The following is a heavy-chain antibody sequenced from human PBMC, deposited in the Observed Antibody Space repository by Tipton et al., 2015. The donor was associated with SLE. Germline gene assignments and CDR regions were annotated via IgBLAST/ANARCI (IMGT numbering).Heavy chain of an antibody. D-gene: IGHD6-19*01. J-gene: IGHJ4*02. Sequence: SLRLSCTASGFTFGDYAMSWVRQAPGKGLEWVCFIRSKAYGGTTEYAASVKGRFTISRDDSKSIAYLQMNSLKTEDTAVYYCTREPAVADDYFDYWGQGTLVTVSS. CDR3: TREPAVADDYFDY. V-gene: IGHV3-49*04. CDR2: IRSKAYGGTT. CDR1: GFTFGDYA.